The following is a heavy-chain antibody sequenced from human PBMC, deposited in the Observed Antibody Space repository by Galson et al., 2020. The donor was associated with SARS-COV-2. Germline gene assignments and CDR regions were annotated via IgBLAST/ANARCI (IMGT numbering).Heavy chain of an antibody. Sequence: GESLNISRAASGFTFPTTYLSWVRPAPGMGLEWVSVIYDGGSTHYADSVRGRFTISRDISKNAIYLQMKSLRVEDTAVYYCARDHYNDYDPAFDDANERALGYWGQGTLGTVSS. J-gene: IGHJ4*02. D-gene: IGHD4-17*01. CDR1: GFTFPTTY. CDR3: ARDHYNDYDPAFDDANERALGY. CDR2: IYDGGST. V-gene: IGHV3-66*01.